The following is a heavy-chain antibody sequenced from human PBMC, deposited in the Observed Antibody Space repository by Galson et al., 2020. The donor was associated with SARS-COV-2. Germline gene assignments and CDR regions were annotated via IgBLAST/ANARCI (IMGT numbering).Heavy chain of an antibody. Sequence: ASETLSLTCTVSGGSISSGGYYWSWIRQHPGKGLEWIGYIYYSGSTYYNPSLKSRVTISVDTSKNQFSLKLSSVTAADTAVYYCARAAVAQTGTPGRWGQGTLVTVSS. V-gene: IGHV4-31*03. D-gene: IGHD1-1*01. J-gene: IGHJ4*02. CDR2: IYYSGST. CDR1: GGSISSGGYY. CDR3: ARAAVAQTGTPGR.